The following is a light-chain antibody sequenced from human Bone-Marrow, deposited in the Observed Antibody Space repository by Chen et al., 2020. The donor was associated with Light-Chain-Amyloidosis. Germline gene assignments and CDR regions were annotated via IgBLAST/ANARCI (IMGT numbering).Light chain of an antibody. CDR1: QTISSNY. CDR2: GSS. CDR3: QQYGTSPLT. J-gene: IGKJ4*01. V-gene: IGKV3-20*01. Sequence: EIVLTQSPGTLSLSPGEGANLSCRASQTISSNYLTWYQQNFGQAPRLLIYGSSSRATGIPDRFTGSGSGTDFTLTINRLAPEDFARDYCQQYGTSPLTFGGGTKVEI.